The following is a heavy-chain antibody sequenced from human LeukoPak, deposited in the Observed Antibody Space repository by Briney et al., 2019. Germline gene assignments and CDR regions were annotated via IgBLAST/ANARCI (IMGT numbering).Heavy chain of an antibody. D-gene: IGHD6-19*01. V-gene: IGHV3-48*03. Sequence: GGSLRLSRAASGFTFSFYEMNWVRQAPGKGLEWVSYISSSGSTIYYADSVKGRFTISRDNAKNSLYLQMNSLRAEDTAVYYCARDLRLVNTPRVLYNWLDPWGQGTLVTVSS. CDR3: ARDLRLVNTPRVLYNWLDP. CDR2: ISSSGSTI. J-gene: IGHJ5*02. CDR1: GFTFSFYE.